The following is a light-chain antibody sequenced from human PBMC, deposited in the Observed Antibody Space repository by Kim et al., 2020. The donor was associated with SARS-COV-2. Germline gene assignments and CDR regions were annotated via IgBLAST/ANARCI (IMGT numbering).Light chain of an antibody. CDR2: DNN. Sequence: AQKVTTCSAGSRSNIGNNYVSWYQQLPGKAPKLLIYDNNKRPSGIPDRFSGSKSGKTATLAITGLQTGDEADYYCGSWDSSMSVVFGGGTQLTVL. CDR3: GSWDSSMSVV. V-gene: IGLV1-51*01. J-gene: IGLJ3*02. CDR1: RSNIGNNY.